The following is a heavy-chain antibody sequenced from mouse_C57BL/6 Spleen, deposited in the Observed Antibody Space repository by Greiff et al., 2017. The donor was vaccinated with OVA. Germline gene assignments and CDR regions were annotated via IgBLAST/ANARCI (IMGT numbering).Heavy chain of an antibody. V-gene: IGHV1-22*01. J-gene: IGHJ4*01. CDR3: ARLDDGGGYMDY. D-gene: IGHD2-2*01. CDR2: INPNNGGT. CDR1: GYTFTDYY. Sequence: EVQLQQSGPELAKPGASVKLSCKASGYTFTDYYMHWVKQSHGKSLEWIGYINPNNGGTSYNQKFKGKATLTGNKSSSTAYMELRSLTSEDSAVYYCARLDDGGGYMDYWGQGTSVTVSS.